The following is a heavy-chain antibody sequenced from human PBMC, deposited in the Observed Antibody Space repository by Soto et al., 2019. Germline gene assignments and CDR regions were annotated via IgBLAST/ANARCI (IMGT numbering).Heavy chain of an antibody. CDR1: GGTLSSYY. J-gene: IGHJ4*02. Sequence: SDTMRLTCTVSGGTLSSYYWNWIRQNPGKGLEWIGYIYYSGSTNYNPSFKSRVTISVDTSKNQFSLKLSSMTAADAAVYYCARSPSMVRGVIMDYWGQGTLVTVSS. V-gene: IGHV4-59*08. CDR2: IYYSGST. D-gene: IGHD3-10*01. CDR3: ARSPSMVRGVIMDY.